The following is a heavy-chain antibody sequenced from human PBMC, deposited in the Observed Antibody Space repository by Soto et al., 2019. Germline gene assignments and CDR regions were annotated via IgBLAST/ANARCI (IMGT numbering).Heavy chain of an antibody. CDR1: GGSFSGYY. CDR2: INHSGST. V-gene: IGHV4-34*01. Sequence: SETLSLTCAVYGGSFSGYYWSWIRQPPGKGLERIGEINHSGSTNYNPSIKSRVTISVDTSKNQFSLKLSSVTAADTAVYYCARVGYSYGYYYGMDVWGQGTTFTVSS. CDR3: ARVGYSYGYYYGMDV. J-gene: IGHJ6*02. D-gene: IGHD5-18*01.